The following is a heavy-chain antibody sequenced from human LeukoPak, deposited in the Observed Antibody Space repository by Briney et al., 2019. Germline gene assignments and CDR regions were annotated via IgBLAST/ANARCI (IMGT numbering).Heavy chain of an antibody. CDR1: GGSFSGYY. D-gene: IGHD4-17*01. CDR2: INHSGGT. Sequence: SETLSLTCAVYGGSFSGYYWSWIRQPPGKGLKWIGEINHSGGTNYNPSLKSRVTISVDTSKNQFSLRLSSVTAADTAVYYCARVGHPTQRRVLSAVSIPTAGAFDIWGQGTLVTVSS. J-gene: IGHJ3*02. V-gene: IGHV4-34*01. CDR3: ARVGHPTQRRVLSAVSIPTAGAFDI.